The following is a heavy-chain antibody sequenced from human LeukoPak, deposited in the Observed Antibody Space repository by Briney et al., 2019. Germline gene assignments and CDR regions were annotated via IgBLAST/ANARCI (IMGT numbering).Heavy chain of an antibody. D-gene: IGHD1-20*01. CDR1: GGTFSSNA. CDR2: IIPIFGTA. CDR3: ASRITGTSYMDV. J-gene: IGHJ6*03. V-gene: IGHV1-69*05. Sequence: GASVKVSCKASGGTFSSNAISWVRQAPGQGLEWMGGIIPIFGTANYAQKLQGRVTITTDESTSTAYMELSSLRSEDTAVYYCASRITGTSYMDVWGKGTTVTVSS.